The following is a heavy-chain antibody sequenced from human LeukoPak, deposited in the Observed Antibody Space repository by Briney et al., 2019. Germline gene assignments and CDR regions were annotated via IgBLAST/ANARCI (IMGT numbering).Heavy chain of an antibody. V-gene: IGHV3-21*01. CDR1: GFTFSSYS. J-gene: IGHJ4*02. CDR2: ISSSSSYI. D-gene: IGHD1-26*01. CDR3: ARGVGATWIDY. Sequence: GGSLRLSCAASGFTFSSYSMNWVRQAPGKGLEWVSSISSSSSYIYYADSVKGRFTISRDNSKNTLYLQMGSLRAEDMAVYYCARGVGATWIDYWGQGTLVTVSS.